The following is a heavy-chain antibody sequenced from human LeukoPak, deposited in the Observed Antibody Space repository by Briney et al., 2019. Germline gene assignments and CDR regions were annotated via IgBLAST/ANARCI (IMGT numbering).Heavy chain of an antibody. CDR3: ARDSHEGHWASGFVY. J-gene: IGHJ4*02. CDR1: GGTFSSYA. D-gene: IGHD7-27*01. V-gene: IGHV1-69*04. CDR2: IIPIFGIA. Sequence: SVKVSCKASGGTFSSYAISWVRQAPGQGLEWMGRIIPIFGIANYAQKFQGRVTITADKSTSTAYMELSSLRSEDTAVYYCARDSHEGHWASGFVYWGQGTLVTVSS.